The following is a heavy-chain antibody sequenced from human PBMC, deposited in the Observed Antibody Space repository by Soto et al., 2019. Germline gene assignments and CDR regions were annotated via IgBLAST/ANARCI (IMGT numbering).Heavy chain of an antibody. CDR2: ISGSGGST. Sequence: EVQLLETGGGLVQPGGSLRLSCAASGFTFSSYAMSWVRQAPGKGLEWVSAISGSGGSTYYADSVKGRFTISRDNSKNTLYLQMNSLRAEDTAVYYCAKCKALVIAVAPVDYWGQGTLVTVSS. V-gene: IGHV3-23*01. D-gene: IGHD6-19*01. CDR1: GFTFSSYA. J-gene: IGHJ4*02. CDR3: AKCKALVIAVAPVDY.